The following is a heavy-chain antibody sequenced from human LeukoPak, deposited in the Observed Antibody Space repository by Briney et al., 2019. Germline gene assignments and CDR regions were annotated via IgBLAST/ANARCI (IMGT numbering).Heavy chain of an antibody. V-gene: IGHV3-30*02. CDR3: AKDSGSYYTSHY. Sequence: GGSLRLSCAASAFTFNNYDMHWVRQAPGKGLEWVAFIRYDGSNKYYADFVEGRFTISRDNSKNTLYLLMNSLRAEDTAVYYCAKDSGSYYTSHYWGQGTLVTVSS. D-gene: IGHD3-10*01. CDR2: IRYDGSNK. CDR1: AFTFNNYD. J-gene: IGHJ4*02.